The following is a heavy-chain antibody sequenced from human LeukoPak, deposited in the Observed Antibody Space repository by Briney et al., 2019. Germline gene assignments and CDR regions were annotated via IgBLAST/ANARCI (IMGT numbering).Heavy chain of an antibody. CDR2: INPNSGGT. V-gene: IGHV1-2*02. Sequence: ASVKVSCKASGYTFTGYYMHWVQQAPGQGLEWMGWINPNSGGTNYAQKFQGRVTMTRDTSISTAYMELSRLRSDDTAVYYCARVDWNDFLPDIWGQGTMVTVSS. J-gene: IGHJ3*02. CDR1: GYTFTGYY. CDR3: ARVDWNDFLPDI. D-gene: IGHD1-1*01.